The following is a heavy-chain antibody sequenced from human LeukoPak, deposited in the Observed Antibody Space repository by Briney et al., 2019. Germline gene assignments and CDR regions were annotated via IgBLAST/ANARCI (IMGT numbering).Heavy chain of an antibody. CDR2: INTNTGNP. D-gene: IGHD5-18*01. J-gene: IGHJ6*03. Sequence: GASVKVSCKASGYLFTTYGFTWVRQAPGQGLEWMGWINTNTGNPTYAQGFTGRFVFSLDTSVSTAYLQISSLKAEDTAVYYCARDRDSYGSSVRHYYYYYYMDVWGKGTTVTVSS. CDR3: ARDRDSYGSSVRHYYYYYYMDV. V-gene: IGHV7-4-1*02. CDR1: GYLFTTYG.